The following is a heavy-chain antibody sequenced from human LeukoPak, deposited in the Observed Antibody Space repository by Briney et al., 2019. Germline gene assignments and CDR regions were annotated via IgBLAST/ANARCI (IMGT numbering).Heavy chain of an antibody. J-gene: IGHJ4*02. Sequence: GSLRLSCAASGFTFSSYGMHWVRQAPGKGLEWVAVISYDGSNKYYADSVKGRFTISRDNSKNTLYLQMNSLRAEDTAVYYCAKGMEYSSGWYALDYWGQGTLVTVSS. CDR3: AKGMEYSSGWYALDY. CDR2: ISYDGSNK. CDR1: GFTFSSYG. D-gene: IGHD6-19*01. V-gene: IGHV3-30*18.